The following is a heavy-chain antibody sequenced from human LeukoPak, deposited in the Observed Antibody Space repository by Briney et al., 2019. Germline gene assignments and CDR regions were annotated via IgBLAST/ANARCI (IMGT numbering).Heavy chain of an antibody. Sequence: SETLSLTCTVSGGSISSYYWSWIRQPPGKGLEWIGYIYYSGSTNYNPSLKSRVTISVDTSKNQFSLKLSSVTAADAAVYYCARGGSGWYRVYYYYMDVWGKGTTVTVSS. J-gene: IGHJ6*03. CDR1: GGSISSYY. CDR2: IYYSGST. D-gene: IGHD6-19*01. CDR3: ARGGSGWYRVYYYYMDV. V-gene: IGHV4-59*01.